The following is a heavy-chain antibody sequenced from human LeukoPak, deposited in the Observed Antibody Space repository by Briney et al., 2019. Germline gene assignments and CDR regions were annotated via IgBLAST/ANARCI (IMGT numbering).Heavy chain of an antibody. Sequence: ASVKVSCKASGYTFISYDINWVRQATGQGLEWMGWISAYNGNTNYAQKLQGRVTMTTDTSTSTAYMELRSLRSDDTAVYYCARVYGDYERTADAFDIWGQGTMVTVSS. J-gene: IGHJ3*02. CDR3: ARVYGDYERTADAFDI. CDR1: GYTFISYD. CDR2: ISAYNGNT. D-gene: IGHD4-17*01. V-gene: IGHV1-18*01.